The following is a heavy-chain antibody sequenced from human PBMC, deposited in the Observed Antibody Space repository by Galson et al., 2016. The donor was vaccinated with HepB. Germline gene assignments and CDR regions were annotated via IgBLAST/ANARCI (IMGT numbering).Heavy chain of an antibody. CDR2: ISRSGDST. Sequence: SLRLSCAASGFTFNNYGMTWVRQAPGKGMEVVSSISRSGDSTDYADSVMGRFTISRDNSKNTLSLQMNSLRAEDTAVYYCVQGSTAPAVWGKGTTVTVSS. CDR3: VQGSTAPAV. CDR1: GFTFNNYG. J-gene: IGHJ6*04. V-gene: IGHV3-23*01. D-gene: IGHD1-1*01.